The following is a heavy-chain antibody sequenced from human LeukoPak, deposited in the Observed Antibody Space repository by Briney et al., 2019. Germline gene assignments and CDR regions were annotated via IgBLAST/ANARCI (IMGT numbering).Heavy chain of an antibody. D-gene: IGHD3-22*01. CDR2: VSVSGGST. V-gene: IGHV3-23*01. Sequence: PGGSLRLSCAASGSTLSSYVVSWVRQAPGKGLQWVSAVSVSGGSTHYEDSVKGRFTISRDNSKNTVYLQMNSLRAEDTAAYYCAKYYYDSSGHHGAFDIWGQGTMVTVSS. CDR3: AKYYYDSSGHHGAFDI. CDR1: GSTLSSYV. J-gene: IGHJ3*02.